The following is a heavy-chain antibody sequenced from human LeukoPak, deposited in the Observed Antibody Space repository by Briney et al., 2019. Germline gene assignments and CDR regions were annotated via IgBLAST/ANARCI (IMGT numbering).Heavy chain of an antibody. CDR3: ARRSVVVPAATYWYFDL. CDR1: GYSISSGYY. V-gene: IGHV4-38-2*01. Sequence: PSETLSLTCAVAGYSISSGYYWGWIRQPPGKGLEWIGSIYHSGSTYYNPSLKSRVTISVDTSKNQFSLKLSSVPAADTAVYYCARRSVVVPAATYWYFDLWGRGTLVTVSS. D-gene: IGHD2-2*01. J-gene: IGHJ2*01. CDR2: IYHSGST.